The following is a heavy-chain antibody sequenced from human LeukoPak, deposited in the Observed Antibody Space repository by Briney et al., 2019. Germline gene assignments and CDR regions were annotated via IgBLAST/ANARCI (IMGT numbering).Heavy chain of an antibody. CDR1: GGSISSYY. J-gene: IGHJ2*01. CDR2: IYTSGST. Sequence: SETVSLTCTVSGGSISSYYWSWIRQPAGKGLEWIGRIYTSGSTNYNPSLKSRVTMSVDTSKNQFSLKLSSVTAADTVVYYCARDQYGGNSASLYFDLWGRGTLVTVSS. CDR3: ARDQYGGNSASLYFDL. D-gene: IGHD4-23*01. V-gene: IGHV4-4*07.